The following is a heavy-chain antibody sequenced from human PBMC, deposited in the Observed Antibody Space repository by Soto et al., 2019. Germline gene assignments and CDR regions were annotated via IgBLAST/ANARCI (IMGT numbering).Heavy chain of an antibody. V-gene: IGHV3-30-3*01. CDR3: ARGALGNYYQDS. CDR1: GFTFSSYA. J-gene: IGHJ4*02. Sequence: GGSLRLSCAASGFTFSSYAMHWVRQAPGKGLEWVARITYDGSNKNYADYAKGRFTISRDNSKNTLYLQMNSLRAEDTAVYFCARGALGNYYQDSWGQGTPVTVSS. D-gene: IGHD3-10*01. CDR2: ITYDGSNK.